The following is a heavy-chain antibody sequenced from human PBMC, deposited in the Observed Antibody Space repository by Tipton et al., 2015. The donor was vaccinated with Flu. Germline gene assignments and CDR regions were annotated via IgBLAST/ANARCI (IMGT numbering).Heavy chain of an antibody. CDR3: ARDHPPSITVLGEITDYFGMDV. V-gene: IGHV3-11*01. CDR2: ISSSGSTI. D-gene: IGHD3-3*01. J-gene: IGHJ6*02. Sequence: AVSGFTFSDDYMSWIRQAPGKGLEWVSHISSSGSTINYADSVKGRFTISRDNAKNSLYLQMNSLRAEDTAVYYCARDHPPSITVLGEITDYFGMDVWGQGTTVTVSS. CDR1: GFTFSDDY.